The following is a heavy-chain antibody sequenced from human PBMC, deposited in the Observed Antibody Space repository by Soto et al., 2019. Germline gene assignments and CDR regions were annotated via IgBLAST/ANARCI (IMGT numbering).Heavy chain of an antibody. CDR3: ARSGRWGYDPFDM. CDR1: GFPFSSYA. Sequence: QVQLVESGGGVVQPGKSLRLSCAASGFPFSSYAMHWVRQAPGKGLEWVAIIWYDGSDTYYAESVKGRFTISRDSSKSTLFLQMNSLRAEDTAVYYCARSGRWGYDPFDMWGQGTMVTVSS. D-gene: IGHD1-26*01. CDR2: IWYDGSDT. J-gene: IGHJ3*02. V-gene: IGHV3-33*01.